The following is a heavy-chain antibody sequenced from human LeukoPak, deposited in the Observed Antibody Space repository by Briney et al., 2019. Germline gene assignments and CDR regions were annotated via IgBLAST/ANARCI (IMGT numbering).Heavy chain of an antibody. Sequence: GGSLRLSCAASGFTFSSYWMHWVRQAPGKGLMWLSRINSDGSSTSYADSVKGRFTISRDNAKNTLYLQMNSLRADDTAVYYCATGRTFDYWGQGTLVTVSS. CDR2: INSDGSST. V-gene: IGHV3-74*01. CDR3: ATGRTFDY. CDR1: GFTFSSYW. J-gene: IGHJ4*02. D-gene: IGHD4-17*01.